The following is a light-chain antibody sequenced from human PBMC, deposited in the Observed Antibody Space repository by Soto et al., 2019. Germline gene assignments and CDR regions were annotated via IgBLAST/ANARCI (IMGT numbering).Light chain of an antibody. J-gene: IGLJ1*01. CDR3: CSYAPSYSLYF. CDR2: DVS. V-gene: IGLV2-11*01. CDR1: SSDVGGYNY. Sequence: QSALTQPRSVSGSPGQSVTISCTGTSSDVGGYNYVSWYQQHPGKAPKLMIYDVSKRPSGVPDRFSGSTSGNTASLTISGLPAEDGADYFCCSYAPSYSLYFLGTGTKLTVL.